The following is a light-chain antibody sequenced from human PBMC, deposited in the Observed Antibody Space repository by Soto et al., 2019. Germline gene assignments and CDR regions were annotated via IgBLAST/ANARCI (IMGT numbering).Light chain of an antibody. J-gene: IGLJ1*01. V-gene: IGLV1-51*01. CDR2: DNT. Sequence: QSVLPQPPSVSAAPGPKVTISCSGSSSNIGNNYVSWYQQLPGTAPKLLIYDNTKRPSGIPDRFSGSKSGTSATLGITGLQTGDEADYYCGTWDSSLSAYVFGTGTKLTVL. CDR1: SSNIGNNY. CDR3: GTWDSSLSAYV.